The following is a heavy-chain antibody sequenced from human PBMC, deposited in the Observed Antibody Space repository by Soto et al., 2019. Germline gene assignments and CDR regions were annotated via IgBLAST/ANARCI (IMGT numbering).Heavy chain of an antibody. CDR1: GYTFTSYY. V-gene: IGHV1-46*01. D-gene: IGHD6-19*01. Sequence: QVQLVQSGAEVKKPGASVKVSCKASGYTFTSYYMTWVRQATGQGLEWVGIINPSGENTNYAQKFQGRVTMTRDTSTSTVYMELSSLRSEDTAVYCCARRVAVVGKRGGDALDIWGQGTMVTVSS. CDR3: ARRVAVVGKRGGDALDI. CDR2: INPSGENT. J-gene: IGHJ3*02.